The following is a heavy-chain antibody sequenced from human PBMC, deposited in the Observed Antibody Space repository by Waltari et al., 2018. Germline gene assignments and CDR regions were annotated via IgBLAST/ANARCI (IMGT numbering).Heavy chain of an antibody. CDR1: GDSFSSYW. Sequence: EVQVVESGGVLVHPGVSLRLSCSASGDSFSSYWMHWVRKATGKGPVWVSRVNNYGSSTTYADIVKGRFTISRENTQNTVFLQMCRLRADDTAVYYCVSDLPPNRFDPWGQGTLLTVSS. J-gene: IGHJ5*02. D-gene: IGHD2-8*01. CDR3: VSDLPPNRFDP. CDR2: VNNYGSST. V-gene: IGHV3-74*03.